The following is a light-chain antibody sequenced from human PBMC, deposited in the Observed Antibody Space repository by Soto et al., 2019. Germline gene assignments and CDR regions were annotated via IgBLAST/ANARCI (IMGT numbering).Light chain of an antibody. CDR1: NNDIGSYDL. Sequence: QSVLTQPASVSGSPGQSITISCAGTNNDIGSYDLVSWYQQHPNKAPKIMIYEVTKRPSGVSPRFTGSKSGTTASLTISGLQADDEALYFCCSYAGGGTLVFGGGTKLTVL. V-gene: IGLV2-23*02. CDR2: EVT. CDR3: CSYAGGGTLV. J-gene: IGLJ2*01.